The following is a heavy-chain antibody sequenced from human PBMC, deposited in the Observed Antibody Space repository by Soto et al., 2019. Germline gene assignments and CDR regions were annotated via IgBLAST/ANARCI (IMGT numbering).Heavy chain of an antibody. D-gene: IGHD2-2*01. V-gene: IGHV4-34*01. CDR3: ARARCSSTSCYPPGRNGMDV. Sequence: PSETLSLTCAVYGGSFSGYYWSWIRQPPGKGLEWIGEINHSGSTNYNPSLKSRVTISVDTSKNQFSLKLSSVTAADTAVYYCARARCSSTSCYPPGRNGMDVWGQGTTVTVSS. J-gene: IGHJ6*02. CDR1: GGSFSGYY. CDR2: INHSGST.